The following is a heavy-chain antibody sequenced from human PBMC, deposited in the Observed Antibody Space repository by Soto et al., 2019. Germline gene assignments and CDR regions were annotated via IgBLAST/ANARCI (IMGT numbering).Heavy chain of an antibody. D-gene: IGHD6-19*01. CDR2: ISVYNGNT. Sequence: QILMVQSGGEVKKPGASVKVSCKASGYTFTSYGISWVRQAPGQGLECMGWISVYNGNTHYAQKFQGRVTMTADTSTSTAYMELRSVRFDDAAVYYCARVEQSLLYQFWGLGTLVTVSS. J-gene: IGHJ4*02. V-gene: IGHV1-18*04. CDR1: GYTFTSYG. CDR3: ARVEQSLLYQF.